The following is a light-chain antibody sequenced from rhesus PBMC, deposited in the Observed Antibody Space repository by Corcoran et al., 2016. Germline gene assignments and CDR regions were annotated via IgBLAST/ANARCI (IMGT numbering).Light chain of an antibody. CDR2: KAS. CDR3: LQDNSSPLT. J-gene: IGKJ4*01. CDR1: QGISSW. Sequence: DIQMTQSQSSLSVSVGDTITITFRASQGISSWIAWSQQKPGKAPKHLIYKASSLKSGVPSRFSGIGSGTDCTLSISSLQPEDFATYYCLQDNSSPLTFGGGTKVELK. V-gene: IGKV1-22*01.